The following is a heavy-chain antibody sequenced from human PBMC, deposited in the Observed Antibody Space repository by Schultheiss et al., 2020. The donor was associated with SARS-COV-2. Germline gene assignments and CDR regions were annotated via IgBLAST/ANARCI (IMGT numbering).Heavy chain of an antibody. J-gene: IGHJ6*02. D-gene: IGHD6-13*01. CDR1: GFTFSSYA. Sequence: GGSLRLSCAASGFTFSSYAMHWVRQAPGKGLEWVAVIWYDGSNKYYADSVKGRFTISRDNSKNTLYLQMNSLRAEDTAVYYCARDGQQLYGMDVWGQGTTVTVSS. V-gene: IGHV3-33*08. CDR3: ARDGQQLYGMDV. CDR2: IWYDGSNK.